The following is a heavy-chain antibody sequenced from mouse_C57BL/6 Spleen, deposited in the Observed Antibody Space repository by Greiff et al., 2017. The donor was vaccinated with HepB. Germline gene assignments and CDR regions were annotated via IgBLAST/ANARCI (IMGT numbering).Heavy chain of an antibody. V-gene: IGHV5-17*01. D-gene: IGHD2-5*01. CDR2: ISSGSSTI. J-gene: IGHJ4*01. CDR3: AGGGYSNYGGAMDY. CDR1: GFTFSDYG. Sequence: EVQGVESGGGLVKPGGSLKLSCAASGFTFSDYGMHWVRQAPEKGLEWVAYISSGSSTIYYADTVKGRFTISRDNAKNTLFLQMTSLRFEDTAMYYCAGGGYSNYGGAMDYWGQGTSVTVSS.